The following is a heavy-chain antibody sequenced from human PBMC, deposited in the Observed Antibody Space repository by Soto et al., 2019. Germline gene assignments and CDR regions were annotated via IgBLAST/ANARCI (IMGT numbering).Heavy chain of an antibody. CDR2: INPSSGST. V-gene: IGHV1-46*01. J-gene: IGHJ6*02. CDR1: GYTFTSYY. D-gene: IGHD1-26*01. Sequence: ASVKVSCKASGYTFTSYYMHWVRQAPGQGLEWMGIINPSSGSTSYAQKFQGRVTMTRDTSTSTVYMELSSLRSEDTAVYYCARVGGSFNYYFYYGMDVWGQGTTVTVSS. CDR3: ARVGGSFNYYFYYGMDV.